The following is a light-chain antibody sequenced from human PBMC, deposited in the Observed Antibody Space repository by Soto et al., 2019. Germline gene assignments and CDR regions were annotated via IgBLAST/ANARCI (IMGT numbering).Light chain of an antibody. CDR3: CSYAGTMI. CDR1: SSDVGGYEY. V-gene: IGLV2-11*01. CDR2: AVT. J-gene: IGLJ2*01. Sequence: QSALTQPRSVSGSPGQSVTISCTGTSSDVGGYEYVSWYQQHPGKAPKTIIFAVTRRPSGVPDRFSASKSGNTASLTISGLQAEDEADYYCCSYAGTMIFGGGTKLTVL.